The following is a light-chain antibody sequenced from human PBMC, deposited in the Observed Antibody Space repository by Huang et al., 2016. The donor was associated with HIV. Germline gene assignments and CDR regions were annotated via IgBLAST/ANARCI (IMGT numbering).Light chain of an antibody. J-gene: IGKJ1*01. CDR3: QQYYNNPPWT. V-gene: IGKV1-NL1*01. CDR2: ATS. CDR1: QGISNS. Sequence: DIQMTQSPSSLSASVGDRVTITCRASQGISNSVAWYQQRPGKAPKLLLYATSRLETGAPSRFSGSRSGTEYTLTISSLQPEVLATYYCQQYYNNPPWTFGQGTKVEIK.